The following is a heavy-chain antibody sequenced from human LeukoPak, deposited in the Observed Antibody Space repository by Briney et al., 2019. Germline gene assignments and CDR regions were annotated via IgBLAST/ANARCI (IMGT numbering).Heavy chain of an antibody. D-gene: IGHD6-13*01. CDR3: ARASGPTSIAAAAH. V-gene: IGHV3-20*04. CDR1: GFTFSNYA. CDR2: INWNGGST. Sequence: PGGSLRLSCAASGFTFSNYAMSWVRQAPGKGLEWVSGINWNGGSTSYADSVKGRFTISRDNAKNSLYLQMNSLRAEDTALYYCARASGPTSIAAAAHWGQGTLVTVSS. J-gene: IGHJ4*02.